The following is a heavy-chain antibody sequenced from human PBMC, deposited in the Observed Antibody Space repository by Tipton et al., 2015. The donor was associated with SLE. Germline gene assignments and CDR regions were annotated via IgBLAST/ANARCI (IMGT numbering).Heavy chain of an antibody. D-gene: IGHD6-6*01. Sequence: TLSLTCTVSGGSISSGGYYWSWIRQLPGKDLEWIGYIYYSGSTYYNPSLKSRVTISVDTSKNQFSLKLSSVTAADTAVYYCARGHSPSIAARPGAFDIWGQGTMVTVSS. CDR3: ARGHSPSIAARPGAFDI. CDR1: GGSISSGGYY. V-gene: IGHV4-31*03. J-gene: IGHJ3*02. CDR2: IYYSGST.